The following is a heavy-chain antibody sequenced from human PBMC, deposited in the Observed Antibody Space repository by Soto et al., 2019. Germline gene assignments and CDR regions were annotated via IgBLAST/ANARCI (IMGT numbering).Heavy chain of an antibody. CDR3: AGTYCSGGSCYGYYYYYYGMDV. CDR2: IYYSGST. V-gene: IGHV4-39*01. CDR1: GGSISSSSYY. Sequence: PSETLSLTCTVSGGSISSSSYYWGWIRQPPGKGLGWIGSIYYSGSTYYNPSLKSRVTISVDTSKNQFSLKLSSVTAADTAVYYCAGTYCSGGSCYGYYYYYYGMDVWGQGTTVTVSS. D-gene: IGHD2-15*01. J-gene: IGHJ6*02.